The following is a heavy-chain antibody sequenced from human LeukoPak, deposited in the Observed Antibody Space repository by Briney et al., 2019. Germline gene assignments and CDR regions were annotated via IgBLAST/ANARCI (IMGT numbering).Heavy chain of an antibody. D-gene: IGHD3-3*01. V-gene: IGHV1-18*01. CDR1: GYTFTSYG. J-gene: IGHJ4*02. CDR3: ARGSYDFWSGDPVGPDY. CDR2: ISAYNGNT. Sequence: GASVKVSCKASGYTFTSYGISWVRQAPGQGLEWMGWISAYNGNTNYAQKLQGRVTMTTDTSTSTIYMELSSLRSEDTAVYYCARGSYDFWSGDPVGPDYWGQGTLVTVSS.